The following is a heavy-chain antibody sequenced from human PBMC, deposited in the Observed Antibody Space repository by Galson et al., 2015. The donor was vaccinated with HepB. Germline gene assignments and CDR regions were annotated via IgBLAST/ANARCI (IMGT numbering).Heavy chain of an antibody. V-gene: IGHV3-30*04. CDR1: GFTFSSYA. CDR2: ISYDGSNK. D-gene: IGHD6-13*01. J-gene: IGHJ4*02. CDR3: GSSSWYGGFDY. Sequence: SLRLSCAASGFTFSSYAMHWVRQAPGKGLEWVAVISYDGSNKYYADSVKGRFTISRDNSKNTLYLQMNSLRAEDTAVYYCGSSSWYGGFDYWGQGTLVTVSS.